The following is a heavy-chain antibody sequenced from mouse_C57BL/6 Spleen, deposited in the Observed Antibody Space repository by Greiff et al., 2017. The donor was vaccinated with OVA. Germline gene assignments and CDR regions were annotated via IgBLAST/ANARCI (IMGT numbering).Heavy chain of an antibody. D-gene: IGHD2-4*01. J-gene: IGHJ2*01. CDR1: GYTFTDYY. CDR2: INPNNGGT. Sequence: VQLQQSGPELVKPGASVKISCKASGYTFTDYYMNWVKQSHGKSLEWIGDINPNNGGTSYNQKFKGKATLTVDKSSSTAYMELRSLTSEDSAVYYCARYDYDGRYYFDYWGQGTTLTVSS. V-gene: IGHV1-26*01. CDR3: ARYDYDGRYYFDY.